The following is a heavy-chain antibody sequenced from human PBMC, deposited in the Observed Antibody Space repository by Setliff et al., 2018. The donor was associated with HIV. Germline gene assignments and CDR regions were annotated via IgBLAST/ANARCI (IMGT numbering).Heavy chain of an antibody. Sequence: SETLSLTCTVSGGSISSGSYYLSLTRQPAGKGLEWIGRFYTSGSTNYNPSLKSRVTISLDTSKNQCSLKLSSVTAADTAVYYCARSTLTIFGVVIPEYWGQGTLVTVAS. CDR3: ARSTLTIFGVVIPEY. J-gene: IGHJ4*02. D-gene: IGHD3-3*01. CDR1: GGSISSGSYY. V-gene: IGHV4-61*02. CDR2: FYTSGST.